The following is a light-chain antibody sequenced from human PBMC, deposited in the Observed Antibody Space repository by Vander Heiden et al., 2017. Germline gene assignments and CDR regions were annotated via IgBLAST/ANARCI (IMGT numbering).Light chain of an antibody. V-gene: IGLV2-14*03. CDR3: GSYIGSSLWV. CDR2: DVT. CDR1: SSDVGAYNF. J-gene: IGLJ3*02. Sequence: QSALTQPASVSGSPGQSITISCTGTSSDVGAYNFVSVYQQHPGKAPKRLIYDVTYRPSGVSSRFSGSKSGNTASLTISGLQAEDEANYYCGSYIGSSLWVFGGGTKLTVL.